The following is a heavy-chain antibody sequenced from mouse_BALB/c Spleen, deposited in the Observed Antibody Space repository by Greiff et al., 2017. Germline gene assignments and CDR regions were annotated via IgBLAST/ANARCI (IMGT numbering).Heavy chain of an antibody. Sequence: QVQLKQPGAELVRPGASVKLSCKASGYTFTSYWINWVKQRPGQGLEWIGNIYPSDSYTNYNQKFKDKATLTVDKSSSTAYMQLSSPTSEDSAVYYCTRSLLDYWGQGTTLTVSS. V-gene: IGHV1-69*02. J-gene: IGHJ2*01. CDR2: IYPSDSYT. CDR3: TRSLLDY. CDR1: GYTFTSYW.